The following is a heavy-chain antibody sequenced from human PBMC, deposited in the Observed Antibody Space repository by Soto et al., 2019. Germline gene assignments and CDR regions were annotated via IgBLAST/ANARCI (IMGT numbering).Heavy chain of an antibody. CDR1: GFTFSSYA. CDR3: ARDLALAGNY. CDR2: ISSTSSYT. V-gene: IGHV3-21*01. D-gene: IGHD6-19*01. Sequence: LRLSCAASGFTFSSYAMSWVRQAPGKGLEWVSSISSTSSYTHYSDSVKGRFTISRDNANNSLFLQMNSLRAEDTATYYCARDLALAGNYWGQGVLVTVSS. J-gene: IGHJ4*02.